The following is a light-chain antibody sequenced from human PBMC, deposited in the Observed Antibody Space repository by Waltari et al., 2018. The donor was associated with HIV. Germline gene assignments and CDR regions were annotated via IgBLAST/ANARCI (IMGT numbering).Light chain of an antibody. V-gene: IGLV2-23*02. J-gene: IGLJ2*01. CDR1: SSGVGNYNL. CDR2: EVT. CDR3: CSYGSSATFVV. Sequence: QSALTQPASVSGSPGQSITLSCTETSSGVGNYNLVSWYQHYGGKAPKLLIYEVTKRPAGISSGFSGSTSGNTASLTISDLQAEDEATYYCCSYGSSATFVVFGGGTRVTV.